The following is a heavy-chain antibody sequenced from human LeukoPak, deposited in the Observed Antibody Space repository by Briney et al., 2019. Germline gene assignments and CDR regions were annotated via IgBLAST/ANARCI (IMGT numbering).Heavy chain of an antibody. V-gene: IGHV3-23*01. J-gene: IGHJ4*02. D-gene: IGHD5-12*01. CDR1: GFTFSSYA. CDR2: ISGAGDST. CDR3: AKEEGIVATITASGY. Sequence: GGSLILSCAASGFTFSSYAMNWVRQAPGKGLEWVSAISGAGDSTYYADSVKGRFTVSRDNSKNTLYLQMNSLRAEDTAVYFCAKEEGIVATITASGYWGQGTLVTVSS.